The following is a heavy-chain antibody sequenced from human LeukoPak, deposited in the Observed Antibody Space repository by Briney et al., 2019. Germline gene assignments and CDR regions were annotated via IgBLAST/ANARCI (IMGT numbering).Heavy chain of an antibody. D-gene: IGHD4-17*01. J-gene: IGHJ4*02. CDR1: GFTFTTYT. V-gene: IGHV3-21*01. CDR3: ARDTYGDYAFDY. Sequence: GGSLRLSCAASGFTFTTYTMNWVRQAPGKGLEWVASISSGGSYIFYADSVKGRFTISRGNAKNSLFLQMNSLRAEDTAVYYCARDTYGDYAFDYWGQGTLVTVSS. CDR2: ISSGGSYI.